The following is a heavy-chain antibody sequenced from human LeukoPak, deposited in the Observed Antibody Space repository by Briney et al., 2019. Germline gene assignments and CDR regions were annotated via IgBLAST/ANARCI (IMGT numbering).Heavy chain of an antibody. CDR3: ARDRTVVTPRYFDF. J-gene: IGHJ4*02. D-gene: IGHD1-1*01. CDR2: MYFSGST. Sequence: SETLSLTCTVSGDPISIRSYYWAWIRQSPGKGLERIGSMYFSGSTYYDPSLKSRVTMSVDPAKNQFSLKLTSVTAADSAVYYCARDRTVVTPRYFDFWGLGTLVAVSS. V-gene: IGHV4-39*02. CDR1: GDPISIRSYY.